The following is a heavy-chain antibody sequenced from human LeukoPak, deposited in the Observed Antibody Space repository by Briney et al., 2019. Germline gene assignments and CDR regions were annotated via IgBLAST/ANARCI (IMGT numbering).Heavy chain of an antibody. CDR2: IIPILGIA. J-gene: IGHJ4*02. V-gene: IGHV1-69*04. CDR1: GRTFSSYA. D-gene: IGHD3-22*01. CDR3: AIKYDSSGYY. Sequence: SVKVSCKASGRTFSSYAISWVQQAPGQGLEWMGRIIPILGIANYAQKFQGRVTITADKSTSTADMELSSLRSEDTAVYYCAIKYDSSGYYSGQGTLVTVSS.